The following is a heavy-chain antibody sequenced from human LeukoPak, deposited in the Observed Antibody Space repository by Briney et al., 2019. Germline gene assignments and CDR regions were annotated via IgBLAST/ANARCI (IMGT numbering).Heavy chain of an antibody. CDR3: AKTSRYCSSTSCPRPYYYYYGMDV. D-gene: IGHD2-2*01. CDR2: ISYDGSNK. CDR1: GFTFSSYG. J-gene: IGHJ6*04. V-gene: IGHV3-30*18. Sequence: GGSLRLSCAASGFTFSSYGMHWVRQAPGKGLEWVAAISYDGSNKYYADSVKGRFTISRDNSKNTLYLQMNSLRAEDTAVYYCAKTSRYCSSTSCPRPYYYYYGMDVWGKGTTVTVSP.